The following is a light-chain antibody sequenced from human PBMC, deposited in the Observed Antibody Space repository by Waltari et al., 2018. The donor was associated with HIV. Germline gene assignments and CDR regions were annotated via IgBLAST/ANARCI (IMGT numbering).Light chain of an antibody. V-gene: IGLV3-25*03. Sequence: SYELTQPPSVSVSPGQTATITCSGDPLSKQFAFWYHQRAGPAPVLVISKDTERPSGVPDRFSVSTSGSIVTLTIFDDQPEDEGDYYCQSADSPRSYRFGGGTKLTVL. CDR2: KDT. J-gene: IGLJ2*01. CDR1: PLSKQF. CDR3: QSADSPRSYR.